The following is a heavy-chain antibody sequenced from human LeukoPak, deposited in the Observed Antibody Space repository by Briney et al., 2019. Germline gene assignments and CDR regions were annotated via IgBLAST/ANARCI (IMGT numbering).Heavy chain of an antibody. J-gene: IGHJ4*02. CDR2: IKGDGRST. V-gene: IGHV3-74*01. CDR1: GFTFSSYW. D-gene: IGHD4-23*01. Sequence: GGSLRLSCAVSGFTFSSYWMHWVRQVPGKGLVWVSRIKGDGRSTTYADSVRGRFTISRDNAKNTLSLQMNSLRAEDTGVYYCATDPDYVGYSFFDNWGQGTLVTVSS. CDR3: ATDPDYVGYSFFDN.